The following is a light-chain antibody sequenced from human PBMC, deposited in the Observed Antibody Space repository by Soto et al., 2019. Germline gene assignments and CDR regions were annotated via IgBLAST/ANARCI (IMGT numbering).Light chain of an antibody. J-gene: IGLJ1*01. CDR1: SSDVGFYNY. CDR2: EVN. CDR3: SSYTTSSTLL. V-gene: IGLV2-14*01. Sequence: QSVLTQPASLSGSPGQSITISCTGTSSDVGFYNYVSWYQQHPGKTPKLMIYEVNNRPSGVSNRFSGSKSGNTASLTISGLQAEDEADYYCSSYTTSSTLLFGTGTKVTVL.